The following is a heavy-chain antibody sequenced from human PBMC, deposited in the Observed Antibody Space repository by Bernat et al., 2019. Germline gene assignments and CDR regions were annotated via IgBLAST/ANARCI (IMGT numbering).Heavy chain of an antibody. V-gene: IGHV1-46*01. Sequence: QVQLVQSGAEVKKPGASVKVPCKASGYTFTSYYMHWVRQAPGQGLEWMGIINPSGGSTSYAQKFQGRVTMTRDTSTSTVYMELSSLRSEDTAVYYCAREGLAAGYYYYYYGMDVWGQGTTVTVSS. D-gene: IGHD6-19*01. CDR1: GYTFTSYY. CDR2: INPSGGST. J-gene: IGHJ6*02. CDR3: AREGLAAGYYYYYYGMDV.